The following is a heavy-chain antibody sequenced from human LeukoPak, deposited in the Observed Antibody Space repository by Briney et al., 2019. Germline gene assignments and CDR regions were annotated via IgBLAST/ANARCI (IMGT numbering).Heavy chain of an antibody. D-gene: IGHD3-22*01. V-gene: IGHV4-4*07. Sequence: SETLSLTCTVSGGSISSYYWSWVRQPGGKGREWLGRIYTSGSTNYNPSLKSRVTMSVHTSNNQFSLKLSSVPAADTAVYYCARGTMIANDAFDIWGQGTMVTVSS. J-gene: IGHJ3*02. CDR1: GGSISSYY. CDR3: ARGTMIANDAFDI. CDR2: IYTSGST.